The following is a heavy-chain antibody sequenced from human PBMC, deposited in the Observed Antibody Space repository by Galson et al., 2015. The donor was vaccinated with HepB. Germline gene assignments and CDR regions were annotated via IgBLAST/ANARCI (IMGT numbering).Heavy chain of an antibody. J-gene: IGHJ3*02. CDR2: ANGDGSNT. D-gene: IGHD2-21*01. CDR1: GFTFSSYW. V-gene: IGHV3-74*01. Sequence: SLRLSCAASGFTFSSYWMHWVRQAPGKGLVWVSRANGDGSNTSYTDSVKGRFTISRDDAKKTLYLQMNSLRGEDTAVYYCARGRGHYSRDAFDMWGQGTLVTVSS. CDR3: ARGRGHYSRDAFDM.